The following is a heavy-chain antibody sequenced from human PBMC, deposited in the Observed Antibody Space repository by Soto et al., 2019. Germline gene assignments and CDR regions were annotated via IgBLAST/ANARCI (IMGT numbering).Heavy chain of an antibody. Sequence: QVQLVQSGAEVKKPGSSVKVSCKASGGTFSSYTISWVRQAPGQGLEWMGRIIPILGIANYAQKFQGRVTITEDKSTSTAYMELSSLRSEDTAVYYCARGSYDILTGYYRTPSLEDYWGQGTLVTVSS. V-gene: IGHV1-69*02. CDR2: IIPILGIA. J-gene: IGHJ4*02. D-gene: IGHD3-9*01. CDR3: ARGSYDILTGYYRTPSLEDY. CDR1: GGTFSSYT.